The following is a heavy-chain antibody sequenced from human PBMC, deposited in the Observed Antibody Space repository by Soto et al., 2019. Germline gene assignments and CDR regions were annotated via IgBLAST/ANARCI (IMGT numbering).Heavy chain of an antibody. CDR1: GFTFSSYA. D-gene: IGHD3-3*01. CDR3: AKDILTIFGVVKLYGMDV. J-gene: IGHJ6*02. Sequence: EVQLLESGGGLVQPGGSLRLSCAASGFTFSSYAMSWVRQAPGTGLEWVSAISGSGGSTYYADSVKGRFTISRDNSKNTLYLQMNSLRAEDTAVYYCAKDILTIFGVVKLYGMDVWGQGTTVTVSS. V-gene: IGHV3-23*01. CDR2: ISGSGGST.